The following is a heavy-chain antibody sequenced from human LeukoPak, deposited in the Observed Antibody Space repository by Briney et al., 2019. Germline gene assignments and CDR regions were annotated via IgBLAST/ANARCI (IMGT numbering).Heavy chain of an antibody. CDR3: ARQTFTVGGLKILDS. Sequence: SETLSLTCTVSGGSISSGGYYWSWIRQHPGKGLEWIGFIYYSGTTNYNPSLESRATISLDTSKNQFSLKLSSVTAADAAIYYCARQTFTVGGLKILDSWGQGTLITVTS. V-gene: IGHV4-61*08. J-gene: IGHJ4*02. CDR2: IYYSGTT. D-gene: IGHD3-16*01. CDR1: GGSISSGGYY.